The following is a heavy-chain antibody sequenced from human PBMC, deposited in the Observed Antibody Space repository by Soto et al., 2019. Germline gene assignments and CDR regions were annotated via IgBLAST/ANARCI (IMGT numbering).Heavy chain of an antibody. CDR1: GFTFSDYY. J-gene: IGHJ4*02. CDR2: ISSSGSII. V-gene: IGHV3-11*01. CDR3: ARDLGYYASDGYFDY. D-gene: IGHD3-22*01. Sequence: GGSLRLSCAASGFTFSDYYMSWIRQAPGKGLEWVSYISSSGSIIYYADSVKGRFTISRDNAKNSLYLQLNSLRAEDTAVYCCARDLGYYASDGYFDYWGQGTLVTVSS.